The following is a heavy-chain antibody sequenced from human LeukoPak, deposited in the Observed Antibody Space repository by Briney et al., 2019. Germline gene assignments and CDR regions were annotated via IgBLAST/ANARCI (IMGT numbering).Heavy chain of an antibody. CDR2: IYDSGST. CDR3: ARDYGL. CDR1: GGSIRSSYYY. V-gene: IGHV4-39*01. Sequence: SETLSLTCTVSGGSIRSSYYYWGWIRQPPGKGWEWFGSIYDSGSTYYNPSLESRVTISVDTSQNQFSLKRNSVTAAITAVYLCARDYGLWGQGTLVTVSS. D-gene: IGHD3-16*01. J-gene: IGHJ4*02.